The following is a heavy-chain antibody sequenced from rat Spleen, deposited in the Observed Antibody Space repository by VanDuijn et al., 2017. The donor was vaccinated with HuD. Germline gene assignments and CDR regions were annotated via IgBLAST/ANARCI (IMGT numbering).Heavy chain of an antibody. CDR1: GFSFSSSW. D-gene: IGHD1-9*01. CDR3: AKDREYYGYTSCGY. CDR2: INMDGVGT. J-gene: IGHJ2*01. V-gene: IGHV5-58*01. Sequence: EVHLVETGGGLVQPGRSLKLSCVASGFSFSSSWMDWVRQAPGKGLEWVSSINMDGVGTYYPDPVKGRFTLSRDNAENTVYLQINSLRSEDTETYFYAKDREYYGYTSCGYWGLGVMVTVSS.